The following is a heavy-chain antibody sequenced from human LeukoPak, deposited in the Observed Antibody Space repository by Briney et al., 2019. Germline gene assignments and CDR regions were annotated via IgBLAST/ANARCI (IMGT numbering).Heavy chain of an antibody. V-gene: IGHV3-21*01. CDR3: ARDPACGGDCYTAGFDY. J-gene: IGHJ4*02. CDR1: GFTVSSNY. CDR2: ISSSSSYI. Sequence: GGSLRLSCAASGFTVSSNYMSWVRQAPGKGLEWVSSISSSSSYIYYADSVKGRFTISRDNAKNSLYLQMNSLRAEDTAVYYCARDPACGGDCYTAGFDYWGQGTLVTVSS. D-gene: IGHD2-21*02.